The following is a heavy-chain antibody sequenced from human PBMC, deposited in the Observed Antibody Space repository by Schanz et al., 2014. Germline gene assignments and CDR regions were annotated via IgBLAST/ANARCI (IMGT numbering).Heavy chain of an antibody. CDR3: ARDGVAATTDFEY. V-gene: IGHV3-21*06. J-gene: IGHJ4*02. CDR1: GFSFDSYN. Sequence: EVQLVESGGGLVKPGGSLRLSCTASGFSFDSYNMNWVRQSPGKGLEWVAFLSFDSRHIYYADSVKGRFTISRDNARGSLHLKRNSLRADDTAVYYCARDGVAATTDFEYWGQGALVTVSS. D-gene: IGHD1-1*01. CDR2: LSFDSRHI.